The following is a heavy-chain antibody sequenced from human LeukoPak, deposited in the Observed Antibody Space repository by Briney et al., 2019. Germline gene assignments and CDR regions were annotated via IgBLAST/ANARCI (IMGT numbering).Heavy chain of an antibody. D-gene: IGHD3-3*01. V-gene: IGHV3-30*02. CDR2: IRYDGSNK. J-gene: IGHJ4*02. Sequence: SCKASGGTFSSYGMHWVRQAPGKGLEWVAFIRYDGSNKYYADSVKGRFTISRDNSKNTLYLQMNSLRAEDTAVYYCAKAEPYYDFWSGYPLDYWGQGTLVTVSS. CDR1: GGTFSSYG. CDR3: AKAEPYYDFWSGYPLDY.